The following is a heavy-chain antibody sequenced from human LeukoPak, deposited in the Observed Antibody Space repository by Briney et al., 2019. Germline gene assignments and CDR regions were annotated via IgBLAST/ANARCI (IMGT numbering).Heavy chain of an antibody. D-gene: IGHD3-10*01. CDR3: AKNYGSGSSVKYYYYMDV. Sequence: PGGSLRLSCAASGFTFSSYGMHWVRQAPGEGLVWVSRISSDGNTTSYADSVKGRFTISRDNSKNTLYLQMNSLRAEDSAVYYCAKNYGSGSSVKYYYYMDVWGKGTTVTVSS. V-gene: IGHV3-74*01. CDR1: GFTFSSYG. CDR2: ISSDGNTT. J-gene: IGHJ6*03.